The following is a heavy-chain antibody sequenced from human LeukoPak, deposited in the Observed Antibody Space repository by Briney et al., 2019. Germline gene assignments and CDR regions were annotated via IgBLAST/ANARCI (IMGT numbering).Heavy chain of an antibody. CDR1: GFTFSSYS. Sequence: PGGSLRLSCAASGFTFSSYSMNWVRQAPGKGLEWVAYISSGRSSTVYYADSVKGRFTISRDNSKNTLYLQMNSLRAEDTAVYYCASGQMATMDYWGQGTLVTVSS. CDR3: ASGQMATMDY. V-gene: IGHV3-48*01. J-gene: IGHJ4*02. CDR2: ISSGRSSTV. D-gene: IGHD5-24*01.